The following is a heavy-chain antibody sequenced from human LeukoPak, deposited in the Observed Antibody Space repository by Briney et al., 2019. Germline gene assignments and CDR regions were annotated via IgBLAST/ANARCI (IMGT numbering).Heavy chain of an antibody. CDR3: ASASSPRIAAGGDY. D-gene: IGHD6-13*01. J-gene: IGHJ4*02. CDR2: INGDGSGR. Sequence: PGGSLRLSCAASGFTFSNYWMHWVRQAPGKGLVWVSRINGDGSGRNYADSVKGRFTISRDNAKNTLYLQMNSLRAEDTAVYYCASASSPRIAAGGDYWGQGTLVTVSS. CDR1: GFTFSNYW. V-gene: IGHV3-74*01.